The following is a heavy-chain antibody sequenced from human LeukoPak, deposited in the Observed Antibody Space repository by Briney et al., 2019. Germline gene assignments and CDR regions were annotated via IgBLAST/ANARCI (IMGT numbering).Heavy chain of an antibody. D-gene: IGHD3-10*01. Sequence: GSLRLSCTASRCTFSNYWMKWVRQAPGKGLEWVASIMKDGSETSYVAAVKARFTITRENAKDSLYLLLISRRGEDTAVYYCGRLQKLLVRGFIDCWGQGTLVTVSS. J-gene: IGHJ4*02. CDR3: GRLQKLLVRGFIDC. CDR1: RCTFSNYW. V-gene: IGHV3-7*01. CDR2: IMKDGSET.